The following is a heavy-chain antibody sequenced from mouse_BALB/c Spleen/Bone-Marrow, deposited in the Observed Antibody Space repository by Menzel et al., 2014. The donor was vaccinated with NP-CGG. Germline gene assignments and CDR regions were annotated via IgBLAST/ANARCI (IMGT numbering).Heavy chain of an antibody. J-gene: IGHJ3*01. D-gene: IGHD1-1*01. CDR3: ATYYYGSSLFAY. CDR1: GFNIKNTY. CDR2: IDPANVNT. Sequence: VQLQQSGAELVKPGASVKLSCTASGFNIKNTYIHWVKQRPEQGLEWIGRIDPANVNTKYDPKLQGKATITADTSSNTAYLQLSSLTSEDTAVYYCATYYYGSSLFAYWGQGTLVTVSA. V-gene: IGHV14-3*02.